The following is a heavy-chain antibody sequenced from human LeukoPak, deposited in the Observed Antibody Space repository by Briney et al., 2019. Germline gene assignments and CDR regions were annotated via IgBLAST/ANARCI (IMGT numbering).Heavy chain of an antibody. CDR3: ARRQVDGSGSYSFDY. D-gene: IGHD3-10*01. CDR1: GGSISSGGYY. CDR2: IYYSGST. J-gene: IGHJ4*02. V-gene: IGHV4-31*03. Sequence: SETLSLTCTVSGGSISSGGYYWSWIRQHPGKGLEWIGYIYYSGSTYYNPSLKSRVTISVDTSKNQFSLKLSSVTAADTAVYYCARRQVDGSGSYSFDYWAREPWSPSPQ.